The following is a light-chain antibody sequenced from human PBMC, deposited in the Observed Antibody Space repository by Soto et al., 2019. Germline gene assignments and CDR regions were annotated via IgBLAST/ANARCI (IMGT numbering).Light chain of an antibody. CDR3: QQRSNWPPEIT. J-gene: IGKJ5*01. CDR1: QSVSTNY. CDR2: DAS. Sequence: ETVLTQSPGTLSLSPGDTATLSCTASQSVSTNYLAWYQQKPGQAPRLLIYDASNRATGVPARFSGSGSGTDFTLTVSSLEPEDFALYYCQQRSNWPPEITFGQGTRLEIK. V-gene: IGKV3-11*01.